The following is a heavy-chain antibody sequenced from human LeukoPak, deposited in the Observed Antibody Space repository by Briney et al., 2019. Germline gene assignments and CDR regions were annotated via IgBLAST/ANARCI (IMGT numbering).Heavy chain of an antibody. CDR3: ARGTRGRIRLTGWYFNY. V-gene: IGHV4-34*01. D-gene: IGHD6-19*01. J-gene: IGHJ4*02. Sequence: SETLSLTCAVYGGSFSGYYWSWIRQPPGKGLEWIGEINHSGSTNYNPPLKSRVTISVDASKNQFSLKLSSVTAADTAVYYCARGTRGRIRLTGWYFNYWGQGTLVTVSS. CDR2: INHSGST. CDR1: GGSFSGYY.